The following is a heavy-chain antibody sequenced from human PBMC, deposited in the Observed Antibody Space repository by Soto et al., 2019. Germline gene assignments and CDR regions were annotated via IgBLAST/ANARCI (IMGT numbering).Heavy chain of an antibody. D-gene: IGHD4-17*01. CDR3: ARGSTTVVTPGPYNWFDP. CDR1: GGTFSSYA. CDR2: IIPIFGTA. Sequence: SVKVSFKASGGTFSSYAISWLRQAPGQGLEWMGGIIPIFGTANYAQKFQGRVTITADESTSTAYMELSSLRSEDTAVYYCARGSTTVVTPGPYNWFDPWGQGTLVTVSS. V-gene: IGHV1-69*13. J-gene: IGHJ5*02.